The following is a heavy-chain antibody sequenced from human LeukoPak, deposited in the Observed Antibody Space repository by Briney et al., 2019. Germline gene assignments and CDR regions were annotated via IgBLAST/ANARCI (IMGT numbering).Heavy chain of an antibody. Sequence: SETLFLTCTITGDSVTSWGYYWGWFRQPPGKGLEWIGEINHSGSTNYNPSLKSRVTISVDTSKNQFSLKLSSVTAADTAVYYCARVVRRDGYNYVDYWGQGTLVTVSS. CDR2: INHSGST. CDR1: GDSVTSWGYY. D-gene: IGHD5-24*01. CDR3: ARVVRRDGYNYVDY. V-gene: IGHV4-39*07. J-gene: IGHJ4*02.